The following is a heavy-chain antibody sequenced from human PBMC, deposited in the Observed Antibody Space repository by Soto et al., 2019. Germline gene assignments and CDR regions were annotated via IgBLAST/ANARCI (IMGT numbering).Heavy chain of an antibody. V-gene: IGHV4-34*01. Sequence: QVQLQQWGAGLLKPSESLSLTCAVYGGSFSGYYWSWIRQPPGKGLEWIGEINHSGSTNYNPSLKSRVNISVDTSKNQFALKLSSVTGADTAVYYCATAKYNWNPDYWGQGTLVTVSS. CDR2: INHSGST. D-gene: IGHD1-20*01. CDR1: GGSFSGYY. CDR3: ATAKYNWNPDY. J-gene: IGHJ4*02.